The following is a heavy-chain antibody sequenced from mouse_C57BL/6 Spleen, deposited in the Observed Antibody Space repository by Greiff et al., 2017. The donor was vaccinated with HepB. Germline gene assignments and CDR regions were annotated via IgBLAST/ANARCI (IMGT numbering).Heavy chain of an antibody. D-gene: IGHD1-1*01. J-gene: IGHJ2*01. CDR2: IHPNSGST. CDR1: GYTFTSYW. Sequence: QVQLQQSGAELVKPGASVKLSCKASGYTFTSYWMHWVKQRPGQGLEWIGMIHPNSGSTNYNEKFKSKATLTVDKSSSTAYMQLSSLTSEDSAVYYCARGGTTVVATRVYFDYWGQGTTLTVSS. V-gene: IGHV1-64*01. CDR3: ARGGTTVVATRVYFDY.